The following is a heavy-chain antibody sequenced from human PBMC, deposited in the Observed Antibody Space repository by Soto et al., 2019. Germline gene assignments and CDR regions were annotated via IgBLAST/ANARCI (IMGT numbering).Heavy chain of an antibody. Sequence: SETLSLTCTVSGGSVSSGNYYWSWIRQPPGKGLEWIGYIYYSGSTNYNPSLKNRVTISVDTSKNQFSLKLSSVTAADTAVYYCARALILTGYYIHDAFDIWGQGTMVT. D-gene: IGHD3-9*01. CDR1: GGSVSSGNYY. J-gene: IGHJ3*02. V-gene: IGHV4-61*01. CDR2: IYYSGST. CDR3: ARALILTGYYIHDAFDI.